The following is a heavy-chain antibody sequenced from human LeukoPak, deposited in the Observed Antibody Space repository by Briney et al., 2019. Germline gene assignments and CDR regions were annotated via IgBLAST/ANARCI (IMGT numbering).Heavy chain of an antibody. V-gene: IGHV3-9*01. Sequence: SLRLSCAASGFTFDDYAMHWVRQAPGKGLEWVSGISWNSGSIGYADSVKGRFTISRDNAKNSLYLQMYSLRAEDTALYYCAKDSTLSGAAANFDYWGQGTLVTVSS. CDR2: ISWNSGSI. CDR1: GFTFDDYA. J-gene: IGHJ4*02. CDR3: AKDSTLSGAAANFDY. D-gene: IGHD2-2*01.